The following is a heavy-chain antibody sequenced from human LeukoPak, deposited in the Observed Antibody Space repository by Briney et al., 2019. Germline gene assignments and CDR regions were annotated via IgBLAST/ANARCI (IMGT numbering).Heavy chain of an antibody. J-gene: IGHJ4*02. CDR2: ISGSGGST. D-gene: IGHD3-10*01. Sequence: PGGSLRLSCAASGFTFSSYAMSWVRQAPGKGLEWVSAISGSGGSTYYADSVKGRFTISRDNSKNTLYLQMNSLRAEDTAVYYCAKESYYGSGSYSKLDYWGQGTLVAVSS. CDR1: GFTFSSYA. V-gene: IGHV3-23*01. CDR3: AKESYYGSGSYSKLDY.